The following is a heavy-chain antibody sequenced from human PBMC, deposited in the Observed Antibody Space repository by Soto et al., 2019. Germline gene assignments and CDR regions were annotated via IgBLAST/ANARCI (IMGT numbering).Heavy chain of an antibody. V-gene: IGHV1-18*01. J-gene: IGHJ4*02. CDR1: GYAFTTYG. Sequence: QVHLVQSGAEVKKPGASVKVSCKGSGYAFTTYGITWVRQAPGQGLEWMGWISAHNGNTNYAQKLQGRVTVTRDTCTSTPYREVRSLRSDERWVYYCARGRYGDYWGQGALVTVSS. CDR2: ISAHNGNT. CDR3: ARGRYGDY. D-gene: IGHD1-1*01.